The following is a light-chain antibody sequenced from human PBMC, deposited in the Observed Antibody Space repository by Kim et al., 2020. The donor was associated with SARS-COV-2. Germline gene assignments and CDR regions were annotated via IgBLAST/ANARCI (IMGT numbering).Light chain of an antibody. CDR3: QQSYSPRLT. V-gene: IGKV1-39*01. CDR1: QSISIS. Sequence: DIQMTQSPSSLSASVGDRVTITCRASQSISISLNWYQQKPGKAPKVLISCASTLQSGVPSRFSGSGSGTDFPPPNSTLNPEDFQSYYCQQSYSPRLTFGGGTKVDIK. CDR2: CAS. J-gene: IGKJ4*01.